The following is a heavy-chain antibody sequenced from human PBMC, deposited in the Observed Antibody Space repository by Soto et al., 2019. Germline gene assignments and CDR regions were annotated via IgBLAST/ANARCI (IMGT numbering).Heavy chain of an antibody. CDR2: IIPIFGAA. CDR3: ARDRGGYCSGGSCYFDY. Sequence: QVQLVQSGAEVKKPGSSVKVSCKASGGTFSSYAISWVRQAPGQGLEWMGGIIPIFGAANYAQKFQGRVTITADESTSTAYMELSSLRSEDTAVYYCARDRGGYCSGGSCYFDYLGQGTLVTVSS. J-gene: IGHJ4*02. CDR1: GGTFSSYA. D-gene: IGHD2-15*01. V-gene: IGHV1-69*01.